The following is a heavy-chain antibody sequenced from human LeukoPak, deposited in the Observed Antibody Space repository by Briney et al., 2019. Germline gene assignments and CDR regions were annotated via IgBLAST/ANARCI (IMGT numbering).Heavy chain of an antibody. CDR2: ISYSSNYI. CDR1: GFTFSSYS. J-gene: IGHJ4*02. V-gene: IGHV3-21*01. D-gene: IGHD2-2*01. Sequence: GGSLRLSCAASGFTFSSYSMNWVRQAPGKGLEWVSSISYSSNYIYYADSVKGRFTISRDNAKNSLYLQMNSLRAEDTAVYYYAREGGIPAAIDYWGQGTLVTVSS. CDR3: AREGGIPAAIDY.